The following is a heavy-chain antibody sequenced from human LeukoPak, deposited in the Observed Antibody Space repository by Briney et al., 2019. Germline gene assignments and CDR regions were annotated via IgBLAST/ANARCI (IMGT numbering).Heavy chain of an antibody. CDR3: AKGRGSSSYCGLDY. D-gene: IGHD6-13*01. CDR1: GFTLCIYA. Sequence: GGSLRHSCAASGFTLCIYAMSWVPEAPGGGVVGVSVISGSGGSTYYADSVKGRFTIYRDNSKNTLYLQMNSLRGEDMAVYHCAKGRGSSSYCGLDYWGQGTLVTVSS. CDR2: ISGSGGST. J-gene: IGHJ4*02. V-gene: IGHV3-23*01.